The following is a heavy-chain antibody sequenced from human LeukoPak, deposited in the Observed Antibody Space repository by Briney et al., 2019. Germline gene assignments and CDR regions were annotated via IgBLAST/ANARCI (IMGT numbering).Heavy chain of an antibody. CDR2: IHDSGST. CDR3: ARHLNAGSYPIDH. V-gene: IGHV4-59*08. CDR1: GGSIRSYY. J-gene: IGHJ4*02. Sequence: PSETLSLTCTVSGGSIRSYYWSWIRQPPGKGLEWIAHIHDSGSTSYNPSLKSRLTMSVDTSKNQFSLRLSSVTAADTAVYYCARHLNAGSYPIDHWGQGTLVTVSS. D-gene: IGHD1-26*01.